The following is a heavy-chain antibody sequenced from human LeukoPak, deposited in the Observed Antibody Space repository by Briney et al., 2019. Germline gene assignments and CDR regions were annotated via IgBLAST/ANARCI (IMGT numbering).Heavy chain of an antibody. V-gene: IGHV1-18*04. CDR3: ARGLQENLAWLQAFSAFDI. CDR1: GYTFTGYY. Sequence: GASVKVSCKASGYTFTGYYIHWVRQAPGQGLEWMGWISAYNGNTHYAQKVQGRVTMTTDTSTSTAYMELRSLRSDDTAVYYCARGLQENLAWLQAFSAFDIWGQGTMVTVSS. J-gene: IGHJ3*02. D-gene: IGHD5-24*01. CDR2: ISAYNGNT.